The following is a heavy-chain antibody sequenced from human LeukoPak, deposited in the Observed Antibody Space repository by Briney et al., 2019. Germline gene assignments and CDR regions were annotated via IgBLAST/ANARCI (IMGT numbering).Heavy chain of an antibody. CDR2: TYYRSKWYN. J-gene: IGHJ6*04. D-gene: IGHD4-17*01. Sequence: SQTLSLTCAISGDSVSSNSAAWNWIRQSPSRGLEWLGRTYYRSKWYNDSAVSVKSRITINPDTSKNQFSLQLNSVTPEDTAVYSFAGEAYNGDPNNGMDFWAKGTRATFSS. V-gene: IGHV6-1*01. CDR3: AGEAYNGDPNNGMDF. CDR1: GDSVSSNSAA.